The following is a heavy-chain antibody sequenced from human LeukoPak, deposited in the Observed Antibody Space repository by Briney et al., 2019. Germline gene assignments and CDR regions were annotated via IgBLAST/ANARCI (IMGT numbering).Heavy chain of an antibody. V-gene: IGHV3-53*01. CDR3: ARDRTGYSSGWYLY. Sequence: GGSLRLSCAASGFTFSSYGMHWVRQAPGKGLEWVSVIYSGGSTYYADSVKGRFTISRDNSKNTLYLQMNSLRAEDTAVYYCARDRTGYSSGWYLYWGQGTLVTVSS. D-gene: IGHD6-19*01. J-gene: IGHJ4*02. CDR1: GFTFSSYG. CDR2: IYSGGST.